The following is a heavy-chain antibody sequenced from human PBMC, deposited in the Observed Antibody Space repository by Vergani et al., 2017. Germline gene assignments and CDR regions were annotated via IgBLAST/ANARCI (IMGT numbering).Heavy chain of an antibody. D-gene: IGHD2-15*01. Sequence: EVQLVESGGGLVQPGGSLRLSCAASGFIFSSYWVHWVRQAPGKGLEWVAAIKEDGSEKQYVDSVKGRFTISRDNAKKSLYLQMNSLRGEDTAVYYCARGSSLGSYWGQGTLVTVSS. V-gene: IGHV3-7*01. J-gene: IGHJ4*02. CDR1: GFIFSSYW. CDR2: IKEDGSEK. CDR3: ARGSSLGSY.